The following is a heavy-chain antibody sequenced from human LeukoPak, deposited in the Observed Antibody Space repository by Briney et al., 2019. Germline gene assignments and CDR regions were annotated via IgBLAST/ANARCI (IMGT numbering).Heavy chain of an antibody. CDR2: IYPGDSDT. J-gene: IGHJ5*02. CDR3: ARRPGSSGWSSSEYNWFDP. CDR1: GYSFTSYW. V-gene: IGHV5-51*01. Sequence: GESLKISCKGSGYSFTSYWIGWVRQMPGKGLEWMGIIYPGDSDTRYSPSFQGQVTISADKSISTAYLQWSSLKASDTAMYYCARRPGSSGWSSSEYNWFDPWGQGTLVTVSS. D-gene: IGHD6-19*01.